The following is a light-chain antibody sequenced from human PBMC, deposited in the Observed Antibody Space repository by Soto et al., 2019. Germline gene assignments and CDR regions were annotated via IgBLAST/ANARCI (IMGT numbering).Light chain of an antibody. V-gene: IGKV3-20*01. Sequence: IVLTQSPATLSLSPGKRATLYCRASQNISSYLIWYQQKPGQAPRFLIYGASSRATGIPDRFRGSGSGTDFTLTISRLEPEDFAVYYCQQYDSSPWTFGQGTKVDIK. J-gene: IGKJ1*01. CDR2: GAS. CDR3: QQYDSSPWT. CDR1: QNISSY.